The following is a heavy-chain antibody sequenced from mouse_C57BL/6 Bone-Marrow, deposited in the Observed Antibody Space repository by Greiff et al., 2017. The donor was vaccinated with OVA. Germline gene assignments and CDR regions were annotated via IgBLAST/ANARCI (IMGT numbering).Heavy chain of an antibody. V-gene: IGHV1-81*01. CDR3: GRAYYSNYLWFAY. D-gene: IGHD2-5*01. J-gene: IGHJ3*01. Sequence: QVQLKESGAELARPGASVKLSCKASGYTFTSYGISWVKQRTGQGLEWIGEIYPRSGNTYYNEKFKGKATLTADKSSSTAYMELRSLTSEDSAVYFCGRAYYSNYLWFAYWGQGTLVTVSA. CDR2: IYPRSGNT. CDR1: GYTFTSYG.